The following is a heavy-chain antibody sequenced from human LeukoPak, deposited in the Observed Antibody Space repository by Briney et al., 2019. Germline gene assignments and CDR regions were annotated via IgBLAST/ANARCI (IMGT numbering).Heavy chain of an antibody. CDR1: GFTFSDSA. D-gene: IGHD1-26*01. Sequence: GSLRLSCAASGFTFSDSAIHWVRQASGKGLEWVGRIRSKPQSYTTAYDESLKGRFTISRDDSKNTAYLQMSSLKIEDTAVYYCTRVGPSTVVDYWGQGTQVTVSS. J-gene: IGHJ4*02. CDR3: TRVGPSTVVDY. V-gene: IGHV3-73*01. CDR2: IRSKPQSYTT.